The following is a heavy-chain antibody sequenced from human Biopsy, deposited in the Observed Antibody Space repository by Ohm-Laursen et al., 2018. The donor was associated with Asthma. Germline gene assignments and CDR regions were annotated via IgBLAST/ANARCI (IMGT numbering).Heavy chain of an antibody. Sequence: PSETLSLTCSLSSGSGGYMRSGNYYWGWIRQPPGKGLEWIGSIYYSGTTYYNPSLEIRVTVSATTSKNQFSLKLTSVTAADTAVYYCVRGSSSWHHGPFHYYYGLDVWGQGTTATVSS. D-gene: IGHD6-13*01. V-gene: IGHV4-39*01. J-gene: IGHJ6*02. CDR3: VRGSSSWHHGPFHYYYGLDV. CDR2: IYYSGTT. CDR1: GGYMRSGNYY.